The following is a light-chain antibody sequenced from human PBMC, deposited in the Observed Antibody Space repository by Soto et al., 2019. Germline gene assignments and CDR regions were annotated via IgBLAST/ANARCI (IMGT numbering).Light chain of an antibody. J-gene: IGLJ7*01. CDR3: CSYAGGHTWV. V-gene: IGLV2-11*01. CDR2: DVS. CDR1: SSDVGDYDF. Sequence: QSALTQPPSVSGSPRQSVTISCTGTSSDVGDYDFVSWYHQHPGKVPKVIIYDVSERPSGVPDRFSGSKSGNTASLTISGLQAEDEAVYYCCSYAGGHTWVFGGGTQLTVL.